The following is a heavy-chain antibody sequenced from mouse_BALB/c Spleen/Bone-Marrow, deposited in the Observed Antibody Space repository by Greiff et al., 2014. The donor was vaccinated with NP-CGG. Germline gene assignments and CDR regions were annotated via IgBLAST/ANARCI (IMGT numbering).Heavy chain of an antibody. D-gene: IGHD2-1*01. Sequence: QVQLKESGDELVKPGASVKLSCMASGFTFTSYWIHWVKRRPGQGPEWIGEINPSNGRTNYNEKFKRKATLTEDKSSSTAYMQLSSLTSEDSAVYYRARDGNYRYAMDYWGQGTSVTVSS. V-gene: IGHV1S81*02. J-gene: IGHJ4*01. CDR3: ARDGNYRYAMDY. CDR1: GFTFTSYW. CDR2: INPSNGRT.